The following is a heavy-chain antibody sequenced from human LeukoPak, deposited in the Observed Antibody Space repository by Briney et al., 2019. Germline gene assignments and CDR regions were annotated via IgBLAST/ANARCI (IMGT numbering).Heavy chain of an antibody. Sequence: PSQTLSPTCTVSGGSISSYYWSWIRQSPGKGLEWIGHIYSSGSTDYNPSLKSRVTISIDTSKNQFSLKLSSVTAADTALYYCARNYDNSGYTAFGYWGRGTLVTVSS. CDR3: ARNYDNSGYTAFGY. J-gene: IGHJ4*02. CDR2: IYSSGST. V-gene: IGHV4-59*01. D-gene: IGHD3-22*01. CDR1: GGSISSYY.